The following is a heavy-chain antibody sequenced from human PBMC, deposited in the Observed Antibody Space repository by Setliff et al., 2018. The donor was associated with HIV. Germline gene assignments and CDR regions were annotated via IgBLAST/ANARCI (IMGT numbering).Heavy chain of an antibody. CDR2: VHNSGTA. D-gene: IGHD2-21*01. Sequence: PSETLSLTCSVSGASFTSARYYWTWIRQPPGHPGKGLEWIGYVHNSGTAYSTPSLRCRVDLSLDTSNSQFSLNLRAVTAADTAVYYCARGVYCGASCYQGTDHWGQGTLVTVSS. CDR3: ARGVYCGASCYQGTDH. CDR1: GASFTSARYY. J-gene: IGHJ5*02. V-gene: IGHV4-31*03.